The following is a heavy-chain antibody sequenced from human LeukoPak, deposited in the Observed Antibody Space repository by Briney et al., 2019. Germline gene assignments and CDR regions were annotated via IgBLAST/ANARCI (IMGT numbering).Heavy chain of an antibody. CDR1: GGSISSGDYY. V-gene: IGHV4-30-4*08. D-gene: IGHD3-3*01. Sequence: SETLSLTCTVSGGSISSGDYYWSWIRQPPGKGLEWIGYIYYSGSTYYNPSRKTRVTISVDTSKNQFSLKLSSVTAADTAVYYCASSQVVLRFLEWTSYFDYWGQGTLVTVSS. CDR2: IYYSGST. J-gene: IGHJ4*02. CDR3: ASSQVVLRFLEWTSYFDY.